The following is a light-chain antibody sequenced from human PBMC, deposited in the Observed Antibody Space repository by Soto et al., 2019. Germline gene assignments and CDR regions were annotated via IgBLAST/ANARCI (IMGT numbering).Light chain of an antibody. J-gene: IGKJ3*01. Sequence: ELVLTQSPGSLSLSPGERATLSCWASQSISGNYLAWYQQKPGQAPRLLIYGASNRATGIPDRFRGSGSGTDFSLTISRLEPEDFAVYYCQQYARSAIFTLGPGTTVEVK. CDR3: QQYARSAIFT. V-gene: IGKV3-20*01. CDR1: QSISGNY. CDR2: GAS.